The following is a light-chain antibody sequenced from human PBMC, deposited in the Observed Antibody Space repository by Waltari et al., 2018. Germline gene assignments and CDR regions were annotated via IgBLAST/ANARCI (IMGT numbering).Light chain of an antibody. Sequence: SSALTQPPSVSVSPGQTASITCSGDQLGHQYASWYQQKPGQSPLLVIYEDNKRPSGIPGRFSVSSSGNTATLTISGTQAMDEADYYCQAWDSSPYVFGTGTKVTVL. CDR2: EDN. J-gene: IGLJ1*01. CDR3: QAWDSSPYV. CDR1: QLGHQY. V-gene: IGLV3-1*01.